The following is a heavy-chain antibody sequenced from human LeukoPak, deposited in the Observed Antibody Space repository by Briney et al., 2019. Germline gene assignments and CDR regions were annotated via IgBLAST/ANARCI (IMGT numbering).Heavy chain of an antibody. V-gene: IGHV3-9*01. CDR2: ISWNSGSI. CDR3: AHVYGSGNY. Sequence: GRSLRLSCAASGFTFDEYAMHWVRQAPGKGLEWVSGISWNSGSIGYADSVKGRFTISRDNAKTSLYLQMNSLRAEDTAVYYCAHVYGSGNYWGQGTLVTVSS. CDR1: GFTFDEYA. D-gene: IGHD3-10*01. J-gene: IGHJ4*02.